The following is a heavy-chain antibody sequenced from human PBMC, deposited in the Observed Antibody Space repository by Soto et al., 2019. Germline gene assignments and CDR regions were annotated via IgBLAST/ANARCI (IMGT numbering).Heavy chain of an antibody. V-gene: IGHV2-5*02. Sequence: QITLKESGPTLVKPTQTLTLTCTFSGFSLSTRGLAVGWIRQPPGKALEWLALIYGDDDKRYSPSLRSRLTITKDTSKNQVVLTMTNMDPVDTATYYCAHKTGYSTTWYAWYFDLWGRGTLVTVSP. CDR2: IYGDDDK. D-gene: IGHD6-13*01. CDR1: GFSLSTRGLA. CDR3: AHKTGYSTTWYAWYFDL. J-gene: IGHJ2*01.